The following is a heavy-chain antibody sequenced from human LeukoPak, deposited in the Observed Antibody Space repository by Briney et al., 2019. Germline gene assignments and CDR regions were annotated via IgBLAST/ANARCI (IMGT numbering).Heavy chain of an antibody. CDR3: ARADYDFWTGDFYYMDV. V-gene: IGHV3-21*01. CDR2: IDTSSSYI. CDR1: GFTFSSYR. Sequence: GRSLRLSRAASGFTFSSYRIDWVRQAPGKGLEWVSSIDTSSSYIYYADSVKGRFTISRDNTKNSLYLQMDSLRAEDTAVYYCARADYDFWTGDFYYMDVWGKGTTVTVSS. J-gene: IGHJ6*03. D-gene: IGHD3-3*01.